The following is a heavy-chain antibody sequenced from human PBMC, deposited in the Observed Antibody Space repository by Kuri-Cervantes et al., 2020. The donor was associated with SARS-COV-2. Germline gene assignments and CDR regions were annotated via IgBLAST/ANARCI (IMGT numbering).Heavy chain of an antibody. CDR1: GFTFSDHY. CDR2: TRNKANSYTT. D-gene: IGHD3-22*01. CDR3: ARVESSVHYGRDH. V-gene: IGHV3-72*01. Sequence: GESLKISCAASGFTFSDHYMDWVRQAPGKGLEWVGRTRNKANSYTTEYAASVKGRFTVSRDDSKNSLYLQMNSLKTEDTAVYYCARVESSVHYGRDHWGQGTLVTVSS. J-gene: IGHJ4*02.